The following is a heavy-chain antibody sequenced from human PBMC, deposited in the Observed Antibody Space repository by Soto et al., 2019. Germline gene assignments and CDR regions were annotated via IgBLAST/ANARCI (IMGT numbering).Heavy chain of an antibody. V-gene: IGHV4-4*02. J-gene: IGHJ1*01. CDR1: GGSISSSNW. Sequence: QVQLQESGPGLVKPSGTLSLTCAVSGGSISSSNWWSWVRQPPGKGLEWIGAIYHRGSTNYNPSLTSRVTTSVDKSKNQIALNLSSVPAADTAVDYCARESMDSSSPRESFQHWGQGTLVTVSS. D-gene: IGHD6-13*01. CDR2: IYHRGST. CDR3: ARESMDSSSPRESFQH.